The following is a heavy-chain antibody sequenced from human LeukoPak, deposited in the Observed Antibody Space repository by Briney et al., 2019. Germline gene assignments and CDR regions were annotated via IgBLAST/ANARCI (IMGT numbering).Heavy chain of an antibody. J-gene: IGHJ4*02. Sequence: SETLSLTCTVSGGSISSYYWSWIRRPPGKGLEWIGYIYYSGSTNYNPSLKSRVTISVDTSKDQFSLKLSSVTAADTAVYYCARGVSITIFGVVTDAYYFDYWGQGTLVTVSS. CDR2: IYYSGST. D-gene: IGHD3-3*01. V-gene: IGHV4-59*01. CDR3: ARGVSITIFGVVTDAYYFDY. CDR1: GGSISSYY.